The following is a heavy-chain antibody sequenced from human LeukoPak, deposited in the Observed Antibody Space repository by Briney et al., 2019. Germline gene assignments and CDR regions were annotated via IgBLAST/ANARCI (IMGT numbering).Heavy chain of an antibody. Sequence: RSQTLSLTCAISGDSVSSNSAAWNWIRQSSSRGIEWLGRTYYRSKWYNDYAVSVKSRITINPDTSKNQFSLQLNSVTPEDTAVYYCARVVADAFDIWGQGTMVTVSS. CDR3: ARVVADAFDI. CDR2: TYYRSKWYN. CDR1: GDSVSSNSAA. J-gene: IGHJ3*02. V-gene: IGHV6-1*01. D-gene: IGHD3-10*01.